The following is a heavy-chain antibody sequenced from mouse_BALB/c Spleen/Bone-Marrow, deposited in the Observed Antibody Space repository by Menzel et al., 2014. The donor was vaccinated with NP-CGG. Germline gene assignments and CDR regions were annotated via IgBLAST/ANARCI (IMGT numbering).Heavy chain of an antibody. Sequence: EVHLVESGGGLVQPGGSLRLSCATSGFTFTDYYMSWVRQTPGKALEWLVFIRNKANGYTTDYSVSVTGRFTISRDNSQSILYLQMNTLRAEDSATYYCARDENYDIYWYFDVWGAGTTVTVSS. CDR1: GFTFTDYY. D-gene: IGHD1-1*01. V-gene: IGHV7-3*02. CDR2: IRNKANGYTT. J-gene: IGHJ1*01. CDR3: ARDENYDIYWYFDV.